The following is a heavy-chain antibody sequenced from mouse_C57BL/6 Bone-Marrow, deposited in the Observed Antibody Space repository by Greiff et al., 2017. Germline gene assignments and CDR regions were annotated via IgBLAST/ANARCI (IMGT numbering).Heavy chain of an antibody. Sequence: DVQLQESGGDLVKPGGSLKLSCAASGFTFSSYGMSWVRQTPDKRLEWVATISSGGSYTYYPDSVKGRFTISRDNAKHTLYLQMSSLKSEDTAMYYCARQPLVFDVWGTGTTVTVSS. CDR2: ISSGGSYT. CDR1: GFTFSSYG. V-gene: IGHV5-6*01. CDR3: ARQPLVFDV. J-gene: IGHJ1*03.